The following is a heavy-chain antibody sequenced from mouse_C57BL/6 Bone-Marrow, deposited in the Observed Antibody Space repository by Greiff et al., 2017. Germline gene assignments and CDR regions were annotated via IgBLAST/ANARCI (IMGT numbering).Heavy chain of an antibody. V-gene: IGHV1-63*01. CDR2: ISPGGGNT. D-gene: IGHD1-1*01. Sequence: QVQLKESGAELVRPGTSVNMSCKASGYTFTNYWIGWVKQRPGHGLEWIGDISPGGGNTNYIEKFKGKATLTADKPSSTADMQLSSLTSEDSAFYDCARYCFGSSSDVDYCGQGTTVTVSS. J-gene: IGHJ4*01. CDR1: GYTFTNYW. CDR3: ARYCFGSSSDVDY.